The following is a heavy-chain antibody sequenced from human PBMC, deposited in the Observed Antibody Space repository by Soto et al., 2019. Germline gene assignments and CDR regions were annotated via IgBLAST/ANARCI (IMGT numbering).Heavy chain of an antibody. V-gene: IGHV3-23*01. CDR1: GFTVSSNY. D-gene: IGHD1-1*01. Sequence: PGGSLRLSCAASGFTVSSNYMSWVRQAPGKGLEWVSAISGSGGSTYYADSVKGRFTISRDNSKNTLYLQMNSLRAEDTAVYYCEKDSAINRGTLIPNWFDPWGKGTLVTVS. CDR3: EKDSAINRGTLIPNWFDP. J-gene: IGHJ5*02. CDR2: ISGSGGST.